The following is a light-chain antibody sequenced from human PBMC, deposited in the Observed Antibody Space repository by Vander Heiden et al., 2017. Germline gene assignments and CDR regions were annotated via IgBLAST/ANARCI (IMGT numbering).Light chain of an antibody. Sequence: DIVMTQPPPSLPVTPGEPASISCRSSQSLIHSNVYNYLDWYLQKPGQSPQLLIYLGSNRASGVPDRFSGSGSGTDFTLKISRVEAEDVGVYYCMQALQTPYTFGQGTKLEIK. CDR2: LGS. J-gene: IGKJ2*01. CDR1: QSLIHSNVYNY. CDR3: MQALQTPYT. V-gene: IGKV2-28*01.